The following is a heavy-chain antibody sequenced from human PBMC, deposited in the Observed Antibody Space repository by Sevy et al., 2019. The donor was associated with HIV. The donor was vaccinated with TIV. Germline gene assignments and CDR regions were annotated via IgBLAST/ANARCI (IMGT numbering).Heavy chain of an antibody. J-gene: IGHJ4*02. Sequence: SQTLSCEASAITIRDYWMSWVRQAPGKGLEWVANINPDGTRIYYADSVKGRFTISRDHAKTSVFLQMSSLRAEDTAVYYCVRAIQLAASYWGQGTLVTVSS. D-gene: IGHD2-15*01. CDR2: INPDGTRI. CDR3: VRAIQLAASY. V-gene: IGHV3-7*02. CDR1: AITIRDYW.